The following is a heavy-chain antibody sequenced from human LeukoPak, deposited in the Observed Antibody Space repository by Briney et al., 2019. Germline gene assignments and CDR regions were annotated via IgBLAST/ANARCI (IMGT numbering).Heavy chain of an antibody. Sequence: GRSLRLSCAPSGFTFSSYRMNCVRQAPGKGLEWVSSISSSSSYIYYADSVKGRFTISRDNAKNSLYLQMNSLRAEDTAVYYCARLCRVGATPGAFDTWGQGTMVTVSS. D-gene: IGHD1-26*01. CDR1: GFTFSSYR. CDR2: ISSSSSYI. J-gene: IGHJ3*02. V-gene: IGHV3-21*01. CDR3: ARLCRVGATPGAFDT.